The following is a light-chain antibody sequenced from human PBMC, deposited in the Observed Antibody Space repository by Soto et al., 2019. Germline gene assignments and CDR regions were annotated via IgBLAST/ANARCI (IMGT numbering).Light chain of an antibody. CDR3: QQYDKWPPK. CDR1: QSVSRI. V-gene: IGKV3-15*01. Sequence: EIVMTQSPSTLSVSPGERTTLSCMASQSVSRILAWYQQKPGQVPRLLIYGASTRATGIPVRFSGSGSGTEFTLTISSLQSEDFAVYYCQQYDKWPPKFGQGTKVDIK. J-gene: IGKJ1*01. CDR2: GAS.